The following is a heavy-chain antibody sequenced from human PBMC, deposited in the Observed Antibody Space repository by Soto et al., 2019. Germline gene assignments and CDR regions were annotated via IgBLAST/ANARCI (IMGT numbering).Heavy chain of an antibody. CDR2: ISGSGGST. CDR1: GFTFSSYA. J-gene: IGHJ6*03. Sequence: GGSLRLSCAASGFTFSSYAMSWVRQAPGKGLERVSAISGSGGSTYYADTVKGRFTISRDNSKNTLYLQMNSLRAEDTAVYYFALVLLFLEWSYSPYYYYMDVWGKGTTVTVSS. CDR3: ALVLLFLEWSYSPYYYYMDV. V-gene: IGHV3-23*01. D-gene: IGHD3-3*01.